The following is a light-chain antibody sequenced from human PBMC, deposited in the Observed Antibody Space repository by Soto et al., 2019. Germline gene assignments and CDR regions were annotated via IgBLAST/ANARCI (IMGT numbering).Light chain of an antibody. CDR3: AAWDDSLSGYV. V-gene: IGLV1-47*01. J-gene: IGLJ1*01. Sequence: QSVLNPPPPAAGSPGQRVTISFSGNSSTIGSNYVYWYQQLPGTAPKLLIYRNNQRPSGVPDRFSGSKSGTSASLAISGLRSEDGADYYCAAWDDSLSGYVFGTGTKVTVL. CDR2: RNN. CDR1: SSTIGSNY.